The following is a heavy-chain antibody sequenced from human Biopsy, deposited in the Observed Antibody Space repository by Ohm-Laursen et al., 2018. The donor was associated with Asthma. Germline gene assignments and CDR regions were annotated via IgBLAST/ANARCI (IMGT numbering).Heavy chain of an antibody. CDR2: IMTVFGTT. CDR1: GGTFSNFA. D-gene: IGHD6-19*01. V-gene: IGHV1-69*13. J-gene: IGHJ6*02. CDR3: ARCQVGYSSGWSLLLKKIYYSGMDV. Sequence: VASVKVSCKLPGGTFSNFAISWVRQAPGQGLEWLGGIMTVFGTTNYAQKFQGRVTITADESTSTAYMEVTSLRSEDTAIYYCARCQVGYSSGWSLLLKKIYYSGMDVWGQGTAVTVSS.